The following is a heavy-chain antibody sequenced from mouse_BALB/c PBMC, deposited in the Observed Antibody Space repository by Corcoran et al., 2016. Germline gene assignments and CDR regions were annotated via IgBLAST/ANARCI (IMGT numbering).Heavy chain of an antibody. V-gene: IGHV1-26*01. D-gene: IGHD1-1*01. Sequence: EVQLQQSGPELVKPGASVKISCKASGYSFTGYYMHWVKQSHVKSLEWIGRINPYNGATSYNQNFKDKASLTVDKSSSTAYMELHSLTSEDSAVYYCARDDGSSYYAMDYWGQGTSVTVSA. CDR1: GYSFTGYY. CDR2: INPYNGAT. CDR3: ARDDGSSYYAMDY. J-gene: IGHJ4*01.